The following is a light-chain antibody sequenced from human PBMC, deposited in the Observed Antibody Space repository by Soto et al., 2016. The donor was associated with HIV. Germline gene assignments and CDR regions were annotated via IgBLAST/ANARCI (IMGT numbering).Light chain of an antibody. J-gene: IGKJ4*01. CDR3: QQYKTYPLT. CDR1: QDIDNY. CDR2: GAS. V-gene: IGKV1-16*02. Sequence: DIQMTQSPSSLSASVGDTVTITCRASQDIDNYLAWFQQEPGKAPKSLIYGASTLQSGVSSKFSGSRSGTDFTLTISSLQPEDFATYFCQQYKTYPLTFGGGTKVQIK.